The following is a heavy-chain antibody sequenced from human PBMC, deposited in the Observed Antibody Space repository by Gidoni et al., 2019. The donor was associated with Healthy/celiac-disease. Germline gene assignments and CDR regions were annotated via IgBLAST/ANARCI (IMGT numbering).Heavy chain of an antibody. CDR1: GFTFSSYA. J-gene: IGHJ3*02. D-gene: IGHD4-17*01. Sequence: EVQLLESGGGLVQPGGSLRLSCAASGFTFSSYAMSWVRQAPGKGLEWVSAISGSGGSTYYADSVKGRFTISRDNSKNTLYLQMNSLRAEDTAVYYCAKDIEDYGDYGLIAFDIWGQGTMVTVSS. CDR3: AKDIEDYGDYGLIAFDI. CDR2: ISGSGGST. V-gene: IGHV3-23*01.